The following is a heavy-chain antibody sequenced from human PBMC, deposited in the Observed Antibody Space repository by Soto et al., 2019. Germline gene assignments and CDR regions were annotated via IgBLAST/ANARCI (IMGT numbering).Heavy chain of an antibody. CDR1: GCSISSTNW. CDR2: IYHSGTT. D-gene: IGHD6-13*01. CDR3: AFPATADSDD. Sequence: LSLTCAVSGCSISSTNWWTWVRQSPGRGLEWIGEIYHSGTTNYSPSLKSRVNIAVDMPTNHLSLTLISVTAADKAVYYCAFPATADSDDWGKESPVTVYS. V-gene: IGHV4-4*02. J-gene: IGHJ4*02.